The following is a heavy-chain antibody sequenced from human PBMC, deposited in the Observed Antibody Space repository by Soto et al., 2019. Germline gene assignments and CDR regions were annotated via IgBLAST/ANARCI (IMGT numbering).Heavy chain of an antibody. CDR2: IYWDDDK. CDR3: AHKSGAARGLKSPFDI. J-gene: IGHJ3*02. D-gene: IGHD1-26*01. V-gene: IGHV2-5*02. Sequence: QITLKESGPTLVKPTQTLTLTCTFSGFSLSATGVSVGWIRQPPGKALEWLALIYWDDDKRYRPSLKSRLTITKDTSRNQVVLTMTNLDPVDTATYYCAHKSGAARGLKSPFDIWGQGTVVTVSS. CDR1: GFSLSATGVS.